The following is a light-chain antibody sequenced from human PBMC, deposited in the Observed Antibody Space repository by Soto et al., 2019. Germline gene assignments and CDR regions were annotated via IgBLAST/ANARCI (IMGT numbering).Light chain of an antibody. CDR3: EEYNTAPHT. J-gene: IGKJ1*01. Sequence: DIQMTQSPSSLSASVGDRVTITCRASQGISDYVAWFQQKPAKAPKLLIYAGSTLHSGVASRFSGSGAGTDLTLTISGLQPDDVATYYSEEYNTAPHTFGQGTKVEIK. V-gene: IGKV1-27*01. CDR2: AGS. CDR1: QGISDY.